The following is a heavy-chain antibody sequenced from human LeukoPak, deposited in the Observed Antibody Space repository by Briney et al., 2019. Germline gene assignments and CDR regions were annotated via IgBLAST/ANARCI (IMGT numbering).Heavy chain of an antibody. CDR1: GFSVSDNY. CDR3: TTRLY. Sequence: PGGSLRLSCAASGFSVSDNYMSWVRQAPGKGLEWVSLIYSGGNTYYADSVKGRFTISRDNSKNTVYLQMSSLRAEDTAVYYCTTRLYWGQGTLVTVSS. CDR2: IYSGGNT. D-gene: IGHD6-25*01. V-gene: IGHV3-66*01. J-gene: IGHJ4*02.